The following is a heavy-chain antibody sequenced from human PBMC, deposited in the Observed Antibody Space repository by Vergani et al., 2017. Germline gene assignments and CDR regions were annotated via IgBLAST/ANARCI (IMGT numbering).Heavy chain of an antibody. CDR1: GFTFSSYA. V-gene: IGHV3-23*01. D-gene: IGHD2-21*02. CDR2: ISGSGGST. J-gene: IGHJ4*02. Sequence: EVQLLESGGGLVQTGGSLRLSCAASGFTFSSYAMSWVRQAPGEGLEWVSAISGSGGSTYYADPVKGRVTSSRDNSQNTLYQQMNSLRAEDTAVYYCAKDYDGGGDCYSLYYFDYWGQGTLVTVSS. CDR3: AKDYDGGGDCYSLYYFDY.